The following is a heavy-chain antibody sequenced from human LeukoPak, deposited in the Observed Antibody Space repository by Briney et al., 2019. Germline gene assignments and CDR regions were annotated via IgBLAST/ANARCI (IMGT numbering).Heavy chain of an antibody. V-gene: IGHV4-59*08. D-gene: IGHD6-6*01. CDR2: IYYSGST. CDR1: GGSISSYN. CDR3: AGYSVAARQVDY. Sequence: SETLSLTCTVSGGSISSYNWCWIRQPPGKGLEWIGYIYYSGSTNYNPSLKSRVTISVDTSKNQFSLKLSSVTAADTAVYYCAGYSVAARQVDYWGQGTLVTVSS. J-gene: IGHJ4*02.